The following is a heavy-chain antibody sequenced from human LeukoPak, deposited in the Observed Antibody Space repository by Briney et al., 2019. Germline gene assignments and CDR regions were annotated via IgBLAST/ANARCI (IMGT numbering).Heavy chain of an antibody. D-gene: IGHD4-17*01. Sequence: SETLSLTCAVSGYSISSDYYWSWIRQPPGKGLEWIGYISYGGNTYYNPSLKSRVTISEDTSKKQFSLKLTSVIAADTAVYYCAREYGDWVGGRPYNWFDPWGQGTLVTVSS. J-gene: IGHJ5*02. CDR2: ISYGGNT. CDR1: GYSISSDYY. V-gene: IGHV4-30-4*08. CDR3: AREYGDWVGGRPYNWFDP.